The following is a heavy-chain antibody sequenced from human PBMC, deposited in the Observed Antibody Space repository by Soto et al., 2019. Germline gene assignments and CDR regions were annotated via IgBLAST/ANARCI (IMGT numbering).Heavy chain of an antibody. Sequence: QVQLVESGGGVVQPGRSLRLSCAASGFTFSSYAMHWVRQAPGKGLEWVAVISYDGSNKYYADSVKGRFTISRDNSKNTLYRQMNSLRAEDTAVYYCARDGGVCSGGSCYGGYFDLWGRGTLVTVSS. V-gene: IGHV3-30-3*01. D-gene: IGHD2-15*01. CDR2: ISYDGSNK. CDR1: GFTFSSYA. J-gene: IGHJ2*01. CDR3: ARDGGVCSGGSCYGGYFDL.